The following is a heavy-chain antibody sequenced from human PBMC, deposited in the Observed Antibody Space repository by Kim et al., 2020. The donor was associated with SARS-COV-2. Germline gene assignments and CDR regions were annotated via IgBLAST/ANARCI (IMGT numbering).Heavy chain of an antibody. CDR1: GFTFSSYA. CDR3: AKDRGPRGIAARHDY. D-gene: IGHD6-6*01. V-gene: IGHV3-23*01. J-gene: IGHJ4*02. Sequence: GGSLRLSCAASGFTFSSYAMSWVRQAPGKGLEWVSAISGSGGSTYYADSVKGRFTISRDNSKNTLYLQMNSLRAEDTAVYYCAKDRGPRGIAARHDYWGQGTLVTVSS. CDR2: ISGSGGST.